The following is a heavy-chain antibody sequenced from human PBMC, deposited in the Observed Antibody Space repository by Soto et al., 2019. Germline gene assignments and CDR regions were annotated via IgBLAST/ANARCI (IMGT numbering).Heavy chain of an antibody. D-gene: IGHD1-26*01. J-gene: IGHJ4*02. Sequence: QVQLQESGPGQVKPSETLSLKCTISGGSISVYYWSWIRQPPGQALEWIGYIYDSGSPYYNPSLRSRLIISADTSKNQTSLELTSAPAADTAVYYCARGVGSSPPRYWGRGTLVTVSS. CDR2: IYDSGSP. V-gene: IGHV4-59*01. CDR3: ARGVGSSPPRY. CDR1: GGSISVYY.